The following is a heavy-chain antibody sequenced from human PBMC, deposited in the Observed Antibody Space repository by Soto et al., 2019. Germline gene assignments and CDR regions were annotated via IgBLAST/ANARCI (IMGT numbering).Heavy chain of an antibody. V-gene: IGHV3-33*01. CDR3: ARARESYGAYEGVGY. J-gene: IGHJ4*02. Sequence: QVQLVESGGGVVQPGRSLRLSCAASGFTFSSYGMHWVRQAPGKGLEWVAVIWYDGSNKYYADSVKGRFTISRDNSKNTLYLQMTSLRAEDTAVYYCARARESYGAYEGVGYWGQGTLVTVSS. CDR1: GFTFSSYG. CDR2: IWYDGSNK. D-gene: IGHD4-17*01.